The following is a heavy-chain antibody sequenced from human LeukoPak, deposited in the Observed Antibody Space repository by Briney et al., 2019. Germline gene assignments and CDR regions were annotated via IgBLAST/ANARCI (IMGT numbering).Heavy chain of an antibody. D-gene: IGHD2-2*01. J-gene: IGHJ4*02. CDR3: ASFGDCSSTSCFSFDY. Sequence: PGGSLRLSCAASGFTFSSYWMSWVRQAPGKGLEWVANIKQDGSEKYYVDSVKGRFTISRDNVKNSLYLQMNSLRAEDTAVYYCASFGDCSSTSCFSFDYWGQGTLVTVSS. CDR2: IKQDGSEK. V-gene: IGHV3-7*01. CDR1: GFTFSSYW.